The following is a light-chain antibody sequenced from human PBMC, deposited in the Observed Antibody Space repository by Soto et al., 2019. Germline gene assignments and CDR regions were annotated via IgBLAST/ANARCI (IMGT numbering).Light chain of an antibody. J-gene: IGLJ1*01. CDR2: GND. V-gene: IGLV1-40*01. Sequence: QSVLTQSPSVSLAPGQRVTLSCTGNSSNIGAGYDVHWYKQLPGTAPKVLMYGNDNRPLGVPDRFSGSKSGSSGSLVISGLQAEDEADYYCQSYDSSLSRFVFGNGTKVTVL. CDR3: QSYDSSLSRFV. CDR1: SSNIGAGYD.